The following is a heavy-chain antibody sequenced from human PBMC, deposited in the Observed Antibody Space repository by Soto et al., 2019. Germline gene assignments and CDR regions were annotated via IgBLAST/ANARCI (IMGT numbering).Heavy chain of an antibody. J-gene: IGHJ4*02. V-gene: IGHV4-31*03. CDR2: IHSSGST. CDR3: ARSYSSSWYLGY. CDR1: GVSVNSGGYY. Sequence: SETLSLTCTVSGVSVNSGGYYWTWIRQHPGKGLEWIGYIHSSGSTFYDPSLKSRVMISLDTSKNQFSLKLSSVTAADTAVYYCARSYSSSWYLGYWGQGTLVTLSS. D-gene: IGHD6-13*01.